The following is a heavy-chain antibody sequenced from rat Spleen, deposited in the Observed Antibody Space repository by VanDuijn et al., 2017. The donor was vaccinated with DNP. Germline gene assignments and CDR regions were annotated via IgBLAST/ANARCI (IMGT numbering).Heavy chain of an antibody. CDR1: GYSIISSYR. D-gene: IGHD1-5*01. CDR3: ARVQLHYWYFDF. Sequence: EVQLQESGPGLVKPSQSLSLTCSVTGYSIISSYRWNWIRRFPGNKLEWMECINSAGSTNYNPSLRGRISITRDTSENQFFLQLNSVITEDTATYYCARVQLHYWYFDFWGPGTMVTVSS. CDR2: INSAGST. J-gene: IGHJ1*01. V-gene: IGHV3-3*01.